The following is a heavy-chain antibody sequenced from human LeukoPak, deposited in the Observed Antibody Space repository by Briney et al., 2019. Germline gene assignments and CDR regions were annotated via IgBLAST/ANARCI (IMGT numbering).Heavy chain of an antibody. CDR3: AGMVRGVIAINPNDY. Sequence: SETLSLTCTVSGGSISSSSYYWGWIRQPPGKGLEWIGSICYSGSTCYNPSLKSRVTISVDTSKNQFSLKLSSVTAADTAVYYCAGMVRGVIAINPNDYWGQGTLVTVSS. J-gene: IGHJ4*02. CDR2: ICYSGST. V-gene: IGHV4-39*07. CDR1: GGSISSSSYY. D-gene: IGHD3-10*01.